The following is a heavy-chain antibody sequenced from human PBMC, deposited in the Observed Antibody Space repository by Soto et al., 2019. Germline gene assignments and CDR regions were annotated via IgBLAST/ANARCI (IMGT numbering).Heavy chain of an antibody. Sequence: QVHLEQSGAEVKKPGSSVKVSCKASGGIFKTDAVAWVRQAPGQGLEWVGGLTPLYGTANYAQKFQGRVTITADESTGEAYMEVSSLRAEDTAVYYCVRDLTLGYRSGGDGFDVWGQGTMVTVSS. J-gene: IGHJ3*01. D-gene: IGHD5-18*01. V-gene: IGHV1-69*01. CDR1: GGIFKTDA. CDR2: LTPLYGTA. CDR3: VRDLTLGYRSGGDGFDV.